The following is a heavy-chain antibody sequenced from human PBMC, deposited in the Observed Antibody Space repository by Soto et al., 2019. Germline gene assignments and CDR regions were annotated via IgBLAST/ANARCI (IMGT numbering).Heavy chain of an antibody. D-gene: IGHD3-3*01. V-gene: IGHV3-74*01. Sequence: PGGSLRLSCAASGFTFSSYWMHWARQAPGKGLVWVSRIHSDGSITSYADSVKGRFTISRDNAESSLYLQMNSLRDEDTAVYFCARDFGHGYYLDYWGRGTLVTVSS. CDR1: GFTFSSYW. CDR2: IHSDGSIT. CDR3: ARDFGHGYYLDY. J-gene: IGHJ4*02.